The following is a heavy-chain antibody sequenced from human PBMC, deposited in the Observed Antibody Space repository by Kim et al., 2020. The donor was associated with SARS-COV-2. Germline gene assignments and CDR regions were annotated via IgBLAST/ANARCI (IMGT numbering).Heavy chain of an antibody. CDR3: AKDLVDTAMVLYYYYGMDV. V-gene: IGHV3-33*06. D-gene: IGHD5-18*01. CDR2: IWYDGSNK. Sequence: GGSLRLSCAASGFTFSSYGMHWVRQAPGKGLEWVAVIWYDGSNKYYADSVKGRFTISRDNSKNTLYLQMNSLRAEDTAVYYCAKDLVDTAMVLYYYYGMDVWGQGTTVTVSS. CDR1: GFTFSSYG. J-gene: IGHJ6*02.